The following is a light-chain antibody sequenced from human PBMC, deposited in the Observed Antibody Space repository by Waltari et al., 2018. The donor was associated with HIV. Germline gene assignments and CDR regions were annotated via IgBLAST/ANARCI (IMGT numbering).Light chain of an antibody. CDR1: SSNIGSNS. V-gene: IGLV1-44*01. CDR2: NNN. CDR3: AAWDDSLSGRV. J-gene: IGLJ2*01. Sequence: QSVLTQPPSASGTPGQRVTISCSGSSSNIGSNSVNWYQQLPGTAPKLLIYNNNGRPEGVPERFSGSRAGTAASLAISGLQSEDEADYDCAAWDDSLSGRVFGGGTKLTVL.